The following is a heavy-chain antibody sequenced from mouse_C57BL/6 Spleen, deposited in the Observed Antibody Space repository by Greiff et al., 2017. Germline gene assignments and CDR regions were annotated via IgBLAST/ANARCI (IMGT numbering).Heavy chain of an antibody. CDR1: GYAFSSSW. Sequence: QVQLQQSGPELVKPGASVKISCKASGYAFSSSWMNWVKQRPGKGLEWIGRIYPGDGDTNYNGKFKGKATLTADKSSSTAYMQLSSLTSEDSAVYFCARGVAIAWFAYWGQGTLVTVSA. J-gene: IGHJ3*01. V-gene: IGHV1-82*01. D-gene: IGHD1-1*02. CDR2: IYPGDGDT. CDR3: ARGVAIAWFAY.